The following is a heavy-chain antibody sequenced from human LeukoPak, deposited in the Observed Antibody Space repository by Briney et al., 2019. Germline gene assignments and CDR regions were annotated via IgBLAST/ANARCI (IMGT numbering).Heavy chain of an antibody. V-gene: IGHV3-21*01. Sequence: GGSLRLSCAASGFTFSSYSMNWVRQAPGKGLEWVSSISSSSSYIHSANSVRGRFTISRDNAKNSLFLQMNSLRAEDTAVYYCARDEWGDAFDIWGQGTMVTVFS. CDR1: GFTFSSYS. CDR2: ISSSSSYI. J-gene: IGHJ3*02. D-gene: IGHD1-26*01. CDR3: ARDEWGDAFDI.